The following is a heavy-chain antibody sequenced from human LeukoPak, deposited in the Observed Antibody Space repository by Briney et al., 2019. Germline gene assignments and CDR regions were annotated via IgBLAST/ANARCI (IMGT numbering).Heavy chain of an antibody. V-gene: IGHV3-73*01. J-gene: IGHJ4*02. CDR2: IRSEANSYAT. Sequence: QAGGSLRLSCAASGFTFSGSAMHWVRQASGKGLEWVGRIRSEANSYATAYAASVKGRFTISRDDSKNTAYLQMNSLKTEDTAVYYCTSFGAYDSSGYINYWGQGTLVTVSS. CDR1: GFTFSGSA. CDR3: TSFGAYDSSGYINY. D-gene: IGHD3-22*01.